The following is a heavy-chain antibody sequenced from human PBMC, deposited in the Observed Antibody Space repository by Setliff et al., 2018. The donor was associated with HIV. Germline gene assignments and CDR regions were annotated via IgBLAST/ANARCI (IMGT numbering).Heavy chain of an antibody. Sequence: PSETLSLTCTVSGDSITSHYWSWIRQPAGKGLEWIGRIYSSGRTTYNPSFKSRFTMALDTSRNEVSLKVSSVTAADAAVYHCARDHPHGGWFSTSWDYYYMDVWGKGTTVTVSS. D-gene: IGHD3-10*01. CDR1: GDSITSHY. CDR2: IYSSGRT. V-gene: IGHV4-4*07. CDR3: ARDHPHGGWFSTSWDYYYMDV. J-gene: IGHJ6*03.